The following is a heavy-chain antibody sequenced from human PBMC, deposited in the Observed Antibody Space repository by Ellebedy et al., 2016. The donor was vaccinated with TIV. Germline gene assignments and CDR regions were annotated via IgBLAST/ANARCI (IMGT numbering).Heavy chain of an antibody. CDR3: AKDQIGATSRDPFYGMDV. J-gene: IGHJ6*02. D-gene: IGHD1-26*01. CDR2: ITRDGTST. V-gene: IGHV3-43*02. Sequence: GESLKISCAASGFTFSNYAMSWVRQAPGKGLEWVSVITRDGTSTYYADSVKGRFTISRDNSKNSLYLQMNSLRSEDTAFYYCAKDQIGATSRDPFYGMDVWGPGTTVTVSS. CDR1: GFTFSNYA.